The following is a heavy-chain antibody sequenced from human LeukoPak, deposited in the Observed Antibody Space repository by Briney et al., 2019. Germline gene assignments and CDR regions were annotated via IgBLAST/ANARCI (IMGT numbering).Heavy chain of an antibody. V-gene: IGHV3-48*01. CDR1: GFTFSSYS. J-gene: IGHJ4*02. D-gene: IGHD3-3*01. Sequence: GGSLRLSCAASGFTFSSYSMNWVRQAPGKGLEWVSYISSSSSTIYYADSVKGRLTISRDNAKNSLYLQMNSLRAEDTAVYYCARDHKITIFGVVTSDIGGQGTLVTVSS. CDR2: ISSSSSTI. CDR3: ARDHKITIFGVVTSDI.